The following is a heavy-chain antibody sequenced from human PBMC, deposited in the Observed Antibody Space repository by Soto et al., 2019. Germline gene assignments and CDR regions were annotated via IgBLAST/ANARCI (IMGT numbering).Heavy chain of an antibody. CDR2: ISHSGST. J-gene: IGHJ4*02. Sequence: PSETLSLTCAVYGGSFSGYYWSWIRQPPGKGLEWIGEISHSGSTNYNPSLKSRVTISVDTSKNQFSLKLSSVTAADTAVYYCARVTTPRYCSGGSCYSFDYWGQGTLVTVS. D-gene: IGHD2-15*01. CDR3: ARVTTPRYCSGGSCYSFDY. CDR1: GGSFSGYY. V-gene: IGHV4-34*01.